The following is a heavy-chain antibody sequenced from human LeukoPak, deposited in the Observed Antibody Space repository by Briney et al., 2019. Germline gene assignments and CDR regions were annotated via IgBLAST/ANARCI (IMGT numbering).Heavy chain of an antibody. CDR2: ISYDGSNK. CDR3: ARDRVGATDYFDY. J-gene: IGHJ4*02. CDR1: GFTFSSYA. Sequence: GGSLRLSCSASGFTFSSYAMHWVRQAPGKGLEWVAVISYDGSNKYYADSVKGRFTISRDNSKNTLYLQMNSLRAEDTAVYYCARDRVGATDYFDYWGQGTLVTVSS. D-gene: IGHD1-26*01. V-gene: IGHV3-30-3*01.